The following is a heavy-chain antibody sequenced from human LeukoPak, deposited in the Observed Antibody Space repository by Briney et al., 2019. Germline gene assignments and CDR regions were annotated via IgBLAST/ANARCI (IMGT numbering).Heavy chain of an antibody. D-gene: IGHD3-10*01. Sequence: GGSLRLSCAASGFAFSSYAMSWVRQAPGKGLDWVSAISGSGGSTYYADSVKGRFTISRDNSKNTLYLQMNSLRAEDTAVYYCAKFQGYYGSGSYPSHFDYWGQGTLVTVSS. CDR3: AKFQGYYGSGSYPSHFDY. CDR1: GFAFSSYA. J-gene: IGHJ4*02. CDR2: ISGSGGST. V-gene: IGHV3-23*01.